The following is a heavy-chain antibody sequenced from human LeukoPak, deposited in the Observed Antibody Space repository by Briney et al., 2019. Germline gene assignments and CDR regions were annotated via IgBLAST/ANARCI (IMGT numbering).Heavy chain of an antibody. V-gene: IGHV1-8*01. CDR1: GYTFTSYD. CDR3: ARGAAVAGIDY. J-gene: IGHJ4*02. CDR2: MNPNSGNT. Sequence: ASVKVSCKASGYTFTSYDINWVRQATGQRLEGMGWMNPNSGNTGYAQKFQGRVTMTRNTSISTAYMELSSLRSEDTAVYYCARGAAVAGIDYWGQGTLVTVSS. D-gene: IGHD6-19*01.